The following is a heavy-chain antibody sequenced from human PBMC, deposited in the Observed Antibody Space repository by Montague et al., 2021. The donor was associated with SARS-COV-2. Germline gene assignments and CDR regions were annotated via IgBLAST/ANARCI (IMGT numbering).Heavy chain of an antibody. CDR2: ISHEGSYK. V-gene: IGHV3-30*04. J-gene: IGHJ6*02. CDR1: GFTFSSYA. D-gene: IGHD3-9*01. Sequence: SLRLSCAASGFTFSSYALHWARQAPGKGLEWVADISHEGSYKYYADSVKGRFTISRDNSKNALYLDMNRLRAEDTALYYCARDLESTGYFDPYYYHGMDVWGQGTTVTVSS. CDR3: ARDLESTGYFDPYYYHGMDV.